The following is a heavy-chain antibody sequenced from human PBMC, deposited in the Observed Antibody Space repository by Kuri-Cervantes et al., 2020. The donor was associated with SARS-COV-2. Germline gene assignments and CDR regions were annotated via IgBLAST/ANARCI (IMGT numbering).Heavy chain of an antibody. J-gene: IGHJ4*02. D-gene: IGHD6-19*01. Sequence: ASVKVSCKASGYTFTGYYMHWVRQAPGQGLEWMGWINPNSGGTNYAQKFQGRVTMTRDTSISSAYMELSRLRSDDTAVYYCAREGIAVAGTFDWGQGTLVTVSS. V-gene: IGHV1-2*02. CDR3: AREGIAVAGTFD. CDR2: INPNSGGT. CDR1: GYTFTGYY.